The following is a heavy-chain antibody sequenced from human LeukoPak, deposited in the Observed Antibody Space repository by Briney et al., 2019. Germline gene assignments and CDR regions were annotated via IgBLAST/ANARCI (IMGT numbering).Heavy chain of an antibody. CDR3: VRNLAVAGTCFDS. V-gene: IGHV3-11*01. CDR1: GFTFSDYY. Sequence: GGSLRLSCAASGFTFSDYYMSWTRQAPGKGLEWVSYISSSGSTIYYADSVKGRFTISRDNAKNSLYLQMNSLRAEDTAVYYCVRNLAVAGTCFDSWGQGTLVTVSS. J-gene: IGHJ4*02. CDR2: ISSSGSTI. D-gene: IGHD6-19*01.